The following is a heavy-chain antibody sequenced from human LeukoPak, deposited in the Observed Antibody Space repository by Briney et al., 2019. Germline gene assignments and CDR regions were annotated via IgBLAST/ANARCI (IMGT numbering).Heavy chain of an antibody. CDR2: ISGSGGST. D-gene: IGHD3-3*01. CDR1: GFTFSSYA. V-gene: IGHV3-23*01. J-gene: IGHJ6*02. Sequence: PGGSLRLSCAASGFTFSSYAMSWVRQAPGKGLEWVSAISGSGGSTYYADSVKGRFTISRDNSKNTLYLQVNSLRAEDTAVYYCAKDKHDFYPWYGMDVWGQGTTVTVSS. CDR3: AKDKHDFYPWYGMDV.